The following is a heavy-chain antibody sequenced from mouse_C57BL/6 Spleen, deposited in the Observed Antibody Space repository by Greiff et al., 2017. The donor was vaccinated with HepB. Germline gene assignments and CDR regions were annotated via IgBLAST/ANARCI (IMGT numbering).Heavy chain of an antibody. CDR2: ISSGSSTI. V-gene: IGHV5-17*01. CDR3: ARGDYGAWFAY. CDR1: GFTFSDYG. Sequence: EVQVVESGGGLVKPGGSLKLSCAASGFTFSDYGMHWVRQAPEKGLEWVAYISSGSSTIYYADTVKGRFTISRDNAKNTLFLQMTILRSEDTAMYYCARGDYGAWFAYWGQGTLVTVSA. J-gene: IGHJ3*01. D-gene: IGHD2-4*01.